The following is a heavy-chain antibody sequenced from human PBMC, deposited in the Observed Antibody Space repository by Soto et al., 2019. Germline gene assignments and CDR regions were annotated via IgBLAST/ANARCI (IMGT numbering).Heavy chain of an antibody. J-gene: IGHJ3*02. CDR2: IYYSGST. CDR1: GGSISSYY. V-gene: IGHV4-59*08. CDR3: ARHLTYCSAFDI. D-gene: IGHD2-8*02. Sequence: SETLSLTCTVSGGSISSYYWSWIRQPPGKGLEWIGYIYYSGSTNYNPSLKSRVTISVDTSKNQFSLKLSSVTAADTAVYYCARHLTYCSAFDIWGQGTMVTVSS.